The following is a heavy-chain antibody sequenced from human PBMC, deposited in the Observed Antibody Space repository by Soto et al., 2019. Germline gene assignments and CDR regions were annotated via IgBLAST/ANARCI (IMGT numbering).Heavy chain of an antibody. CDR2: IYYSGST. CDR1: GGSISSYY. Sequence: SETLSLTCTVSGGSISSYYWSWIRQPPGEGLEWIGYIYYSGSTNYNPSLKSRVTISVDTSKNQFSLKLSSVTAADTAVYYCARLRVWAFDIWGQGTMVTVSS. J-gene: IGHJ3*02. CDR3: ARLRVWAFDI. V-gene: IGHV4-59*01. D-gene: IGHD3-16*01.